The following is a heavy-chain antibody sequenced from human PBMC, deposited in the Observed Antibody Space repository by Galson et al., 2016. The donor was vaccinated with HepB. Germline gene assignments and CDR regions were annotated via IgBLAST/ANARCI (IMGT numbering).Heavy chain of an antibody. J-gene: IGHJ4*02. D-gene: IGHD6-19*01. CDR3: ARFSGSGWGSFDY. CDR1: GVIFSTYV. CDR2: ISGSGGGT. V-gene: IGHV3-23*01. Sequence: SLRLSCAASGVIFSTYVMTWVRQAPEKGMECVSSISGSGGGTDCTDSVKGRLTIPRDNSKNTLYLQWSSLKASDTAMYYCARFSGSGWGSFDYWGQGTLVTVSS.